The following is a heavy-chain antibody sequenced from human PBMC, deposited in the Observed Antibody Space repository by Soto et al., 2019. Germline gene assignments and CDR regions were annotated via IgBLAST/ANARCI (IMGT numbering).Heavy chain of an antibody. J-gene: IGHJ5*02. Sequence: QLQLQESGPGLVKPSETLSLTCTVSGGSISSSSYYWGWIRQPPGKGLEWIGSIYYSGSTYYNPSLKSRVTISVDTSKNQFSLKLSSVTAADTAVYYCARHFLKLGWFDPWGQGTQVTVSS. D-gene: IGHD7-27*01. CDR3: ARHFLKLGWFDP. CDR2: IYYSGST. V-gene: IGHV4-39*01. CDR1: GGSISSSSYY.